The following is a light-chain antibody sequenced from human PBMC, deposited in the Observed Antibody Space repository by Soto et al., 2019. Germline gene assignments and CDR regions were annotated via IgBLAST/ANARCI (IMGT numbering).Light chain of an antibody. CDR1: SSDVGGYNY. CDR3: CSYAGSYTWV. J-gene: IGLJ1*01. CDR2: DVT. V-gene: IGLV2-11*01. Sequence: QSALTQPRSVSGSPGQSVTISCTGTSSDVGGYNYVSWYQQHPGEAPKVMIYDVTQRPSGVPDRFSGTKSGNTASLTISGLQAEDEADYYCCSYAGSYTWVFGSGTKVTVL.